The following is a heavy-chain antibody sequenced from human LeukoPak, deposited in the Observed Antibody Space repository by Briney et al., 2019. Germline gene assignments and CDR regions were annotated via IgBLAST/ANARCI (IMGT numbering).Heavy chain of an antibody. V-gene: IGHV3-23*01. Sequence: GGSLRLSCAASGFTFTNYAMTWVRQAPGKGLEWVSTISGSGGSTYYADSVKGRFTISRDNSKNTLYLQMNSLRAEDTAVYYCAKGYDILTGLYFDYWGQGTLVTVSS. D-gene: IGHD3-9*01. CDR1: GFTFTNYA. CDR2: ISGSGGST. J-gene: IGHJ4*02. CDR3: AKGYDILTGLYFDY.